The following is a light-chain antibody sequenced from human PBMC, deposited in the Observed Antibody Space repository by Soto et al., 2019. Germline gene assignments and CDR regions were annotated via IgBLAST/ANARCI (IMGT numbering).Light chain of an antibody. CDR2: EVS. CDR1: SSDVGGYNY. J-gene: IGLJ1*01. Sequence: QSALTQPASVCGSPGQSITISCTGTSSDVGGYNYVSWYQQHPGKAPKLMIYEVSNRPSGVSNRFYGSKSGNTASLTISGLQAEDEADYYCSSYTSSSTPYVFGTGTKVTVL. CDR3: SSYTSSSTPYV. V-gene: IGLV2-14*01.